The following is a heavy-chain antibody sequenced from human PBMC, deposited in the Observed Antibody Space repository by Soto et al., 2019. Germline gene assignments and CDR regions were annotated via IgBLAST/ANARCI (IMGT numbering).Heavy chain of an antibody. Sequence: VASVKVSCKASGYLFTAYSMHWVRLAPGPGLEWMGVVNPSGGSTKYAQNFQGRVTMTRDTSTTTIYMELSSLRSDDTAIYYCAREENCSGGTCYSEYFHRWGQGTLVTVSS. V-gene: IGHV1-46*01. J-gene: IGHJ1*01. D-gene: IGHD2-15*01. CDR3: AREENCSGGTCYSEYFHR. CDR2: VNPSGGST. CDR1: GYLFTAYS.